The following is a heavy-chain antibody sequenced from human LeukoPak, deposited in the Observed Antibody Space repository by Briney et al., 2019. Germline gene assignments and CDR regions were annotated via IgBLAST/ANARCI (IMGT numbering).Heavy chain of an antibody. V-gene: IGHV4-34*01. CDR3: AGHHPRNTVDF. D-gene: IGHD2/OR15-2a*01. CDR2: INHSGST. Sequence: SETLSLTCAVYGGSFSGYYWSWTRQPPGKGLEWIGEINHSGSTNCNPSLKSRVTISVDTSKNQFSLKLSSVTAADTAVYYCAGHHPRNTVDFWGQGTLVTVSS. J-gene: IGHJ4*02. CDR1: GGSFSGYY.